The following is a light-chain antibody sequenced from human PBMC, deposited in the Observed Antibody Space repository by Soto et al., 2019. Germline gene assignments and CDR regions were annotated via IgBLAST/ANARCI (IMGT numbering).Light chain of an antibody. J-gene: IGKJ1*01. CDR1: QSVSSN. CDR2: GAS. CDR3: QQYDTWPRT. V-gene: IGKV3-15*01. Sequence: EIVMTQSPASLSVPPGERATLSCRASQSVSSNFAWYLQKPGQAPRLLIYGASTRATAVPARFTASGSGTEFTLTISSLQSDDFGVYYCQQYDTWPRTCGQGTKVDI.